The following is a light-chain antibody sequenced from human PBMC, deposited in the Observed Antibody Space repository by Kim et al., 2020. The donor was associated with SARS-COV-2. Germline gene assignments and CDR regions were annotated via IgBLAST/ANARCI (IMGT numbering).Light chain of an antibody. V-gene: IGLV3-1*01. CDR1: KLGYNY. CDR2: HDT. Sequence: SAPPGQAAIITCSGHKLGYNYASCYQQKPRQSPLLVIYHDTKRPSGLPGRFSGSYSDDTAPLTIGVTQTFDAADYYCQAWDRSTVVFGGGTQLTVL. CDR3: QAWDRSTVV. J-gene: IGLJ2*01.